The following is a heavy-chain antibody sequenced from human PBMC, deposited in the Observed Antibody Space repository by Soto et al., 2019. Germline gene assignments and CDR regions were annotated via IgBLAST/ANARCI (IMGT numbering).Heavy chain of an antibody. CDR2: IYYSGST. CDR1: GGSISSGDYY. Sequence: SETLSLTCTVSGGSISSGDYYWSWIRQPPGKGLEWIGYIYYSGSTYYNPSLKSRVTISVDTSKNQFSLKLSSVTAADTAVYYCARGTAYYDFWSGSLILFAYWGQGTLVTVSS. CDR3: ARGTAYYDFWSGSLILFAY. J-gene: IGHJ4*02. D-gene: IGHD3-3*01. V-gene: IGHV4-30-4*01.